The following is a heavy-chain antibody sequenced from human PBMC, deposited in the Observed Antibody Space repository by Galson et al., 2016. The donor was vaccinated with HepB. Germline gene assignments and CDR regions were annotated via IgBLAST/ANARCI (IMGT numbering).Heavy chain of an antibody. V-gene: IGHV2-5*02. CDR1: GFSLTTPGAS. J-gene: IGHJ6*02. CDR3: AHYQYYGVTV. CDR2: IPWDDLT. D-gene: IGHD2/OR15-2a*01. Sequence: PALVKPTQTLTLTCTFSGFSLTTPGASVAWIRQPPGKALEWPALIPWDDLTLYSPSMNNRLTITKDTAKNQAILTLTNIDPVDTGTYFCAHYQYYGVTVWGQGTTVTVSS.